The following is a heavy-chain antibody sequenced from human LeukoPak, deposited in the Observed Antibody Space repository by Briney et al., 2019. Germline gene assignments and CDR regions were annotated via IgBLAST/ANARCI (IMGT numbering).Heavy chain of an antibody. V-gene: IGHV5-51*01. Sequence: GESLKISCHGSGYQFFGHWIVWVRQMPGKGLEWMGIIYPDDSKTTYSPSFQGQVTISADKSIATAYLQWSSLKVSDTAMYYCARYGAPSLRGNWFDTWGQGTLVTVFS. CDR2: IYPDDSKT. D-gene: IGHD1-26*01. J-gene: IGHJ5*02. CDR1: GYQFFGHW. CDR3: ARYGAPSLRGNWFDT.